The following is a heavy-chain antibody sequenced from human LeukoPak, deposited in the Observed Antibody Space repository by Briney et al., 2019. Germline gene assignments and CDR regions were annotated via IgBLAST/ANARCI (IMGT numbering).Heavy chain of an antibody. CDR2: ISGSGGST. D-gene: IGHD3-22*01. CDR3: ASEPRGITMIVGNDY. V-gene: IGHV3-23*01. CDR1: GFTFSSYA. Sequence: PGGSLRLSCAASGFTFSSYAMSWVRQAPGKGLEWVSAISGSGGSTYDADSVKGRFTISRDNSKNTLYLQMNSLRAEDTAVYYCASEPRGITMIVGNDYWGQGTLVTVSS. J-gene: IGHJ4*02.